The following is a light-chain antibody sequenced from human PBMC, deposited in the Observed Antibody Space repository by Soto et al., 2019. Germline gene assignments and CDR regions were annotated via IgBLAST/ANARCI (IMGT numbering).Light chain of an antibody. CDR3: SAYTGSGTFV. CDR2: HVS. CDR1: SSDVGGYDY. Sequence: QSVLTQPASVSGSPGESIVISYHGSSSDVGGYDYVSWYQQHPGKAPQLVIYHVSNRPSGISNRVSGSKSGSTASLTISGLQAEDVAGYYCSAYTGSGTFVFGTGTKVTVL. J-gene: IGLJ1*01. V-gene: IGLV2-14*01.